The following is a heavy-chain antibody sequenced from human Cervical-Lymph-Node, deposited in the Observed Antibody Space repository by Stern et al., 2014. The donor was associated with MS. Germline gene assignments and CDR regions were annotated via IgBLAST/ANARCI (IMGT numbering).Heavy chain of an antibody. Sequence: VHLEQSGAVGKKPGASVKVSCKASGYTFTSDYMHWGRQAPPQGHALMGIINPSGGSTSHAQKFQGRVTMTRDTSTSTVYMEVSSLRSEDTAVYYCAREVAGHRLGMMDVWGQGTTVTVSS. J-gene: IGHJ6*02. CDR3: AREVAGHRLGMMDV. CDR1: GYTFTSDY. CDR2: INPSGGST. V-gene: IGHV1-46*01. D-gene: IGHD6-19*01.